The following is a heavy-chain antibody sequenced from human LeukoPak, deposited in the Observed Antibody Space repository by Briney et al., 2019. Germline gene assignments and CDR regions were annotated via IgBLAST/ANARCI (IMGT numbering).Heavy chain of an antibody. J-gene: IGHJ4*02. CDR2: ISSSSSYI. D-gene: IGHD6-6*01. V-gene: IGHV3-21*01. CDR3: ARDPGAYSSSPIDY. Sequence: GGSLRLSCAASGFTFSSFTMNWVRQAPGKGLEWVSSISSSSSYIYSVDSVKGRFTISRDNARNSLYLRMNSLRAEDTAVYYCARDPGAYSSSPIDYWGQGTLVTVSS. CDR1: GFTFSSFT.